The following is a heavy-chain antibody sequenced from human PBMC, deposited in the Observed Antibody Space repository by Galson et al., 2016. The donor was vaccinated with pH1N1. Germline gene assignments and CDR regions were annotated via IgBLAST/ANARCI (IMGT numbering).Heavy chain of an antibody. CDR1: GFSINSSGMG. V-gene: IGHV2-5*08. J-gene: IGHJ3*01. CDR3: AHREVMITNAFDF. CDR2: IYWDDDK. Sequence: PALVKPTQTLTLTCTFSGFSINSSGMGVGWIRQPPGQALEWLAVIYWDDDKRYSLSLKSRLTISKDTSKNQVALTTTNMDPVDTGTYYCAHREVMITNAFDFWGRGTMVTVSS. D-gene: IGHD3-10*01.